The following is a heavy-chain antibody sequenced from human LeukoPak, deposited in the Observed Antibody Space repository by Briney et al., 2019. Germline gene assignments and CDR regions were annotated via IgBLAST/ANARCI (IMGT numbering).Heavy chain of an antibody. V-gene: IGHV3-23*01. Sequence: GGSLRLSCAASGFIVSSNYMSWVRQAPGKGLEWVSAISGSGGSTYYADSVKGRFTISRDNSKNTLYLQMNSLRAEDTAVYYCAKDQEGGCIDYWGQGTLVTVSS. D-gene: IGHD6-19*01. CDR3: AKDQEGGCIDY. CDR2: ISGSGGST. CDR1: GFIVSSNY. J-gene: IGHJ4*02.